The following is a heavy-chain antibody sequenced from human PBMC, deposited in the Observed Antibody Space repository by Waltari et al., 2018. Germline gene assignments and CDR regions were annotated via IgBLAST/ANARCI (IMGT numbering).Heavy chain of an antibody. J-gene: IGHJ4*02. CDR3: ARLVWFGAWIDN. CDR1: GGSIKTDTYY. Sequence: QLQLHQSGPGLVKPSETLSLTCIVSGGSIKTDTYYWGWIRQSPGKGLECLGTIHSSGTTYVPASLEPRVTISVDTFNNRFSLNLRSATAADTAVYFCARLVWFGAWIDNWGQGSLVTVSS. V-gene: IGHV4-39*01. CDR2: IHSSGTT. D-gene: IGHD3-10*01.